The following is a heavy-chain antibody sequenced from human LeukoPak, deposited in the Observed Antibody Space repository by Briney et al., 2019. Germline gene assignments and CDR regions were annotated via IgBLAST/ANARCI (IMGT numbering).Heavy chain of an antibody. J-gene: IGHJ4*02. V-gene: IGHV1-69*13. CDR1: RGTFSSYA. CDR3: ARPSCSSISCPLGY. CDR2: IIPIFGTA. D-gene: IGHD2-2*01. Sequence: SVKVSCKASRGTFSSYAISWVRQAPGQGLEWMGGIIPIFGTANYAQKFQGRVTITADESTSTAYMELSSLRSEDTAVYYCARPSCSSISCPLGYWGQGTLVTVSS.